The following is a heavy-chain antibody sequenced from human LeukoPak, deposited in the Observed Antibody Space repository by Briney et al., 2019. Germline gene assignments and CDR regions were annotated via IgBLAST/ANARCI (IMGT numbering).Heavy chain of an antibody. CDR3: ARVLYYYDSSGYYYIDY. D-gene: IGHD3-22*01. Sequence: SVKVSCKASGYTFTSYGISWVRQAPGQGLEWMGRIIPVLGIANYAQKFQGRVTITADKSTSTAYMELSSLRSEDTAVYYCARVLYYYDSSGYYYIDYWGQGTLVTVSS. J-gene: IGHJ4*02. CDR1: GYTFTSYG. V-gene: IGHV1-69*04. CDR2: IIPVLGIA.